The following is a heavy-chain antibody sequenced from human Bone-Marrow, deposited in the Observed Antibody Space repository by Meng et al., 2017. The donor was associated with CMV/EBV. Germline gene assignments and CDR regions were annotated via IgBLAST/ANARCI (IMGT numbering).Heavy chain of an antibody. D-gene: IGHD6-6*01. V-gene: IGHV1-2*02. CDR2: INPNSGGT. J-gene: IGHJ5*02. CDR3: ARGRLIAARRANWFDP. Sequence: ASVKVSCKASGYTFTGYYMHWVRQAPGQGLEWMGWINPNSGGTNYAQKFQGRVTMTRDMSISTAYMELSRLRSDDTAVYYCARGRLIAARRANWFDPWGQGTLVTVSS. CDR1: GYTFTGYY.